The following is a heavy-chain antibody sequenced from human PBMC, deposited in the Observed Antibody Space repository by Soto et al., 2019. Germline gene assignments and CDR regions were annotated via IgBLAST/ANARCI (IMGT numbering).Heavy chain of an antibody. CDR3: ARHGGYYYYGMDV. J-gene: IGHJ6*02. CDR2: IYYSGNT. CDR1: GGSISSSSYY. V-gene: IGHV4-39*01. Sequence: SETLSLTCTVSGGSISSSSYYWGWIRQPPGKGLEWIGSIYYSGNTYYNPSLKSRVTISVDTSKNQFSLKLSSVTAADTAVYYCARHGGYYYYGMDVWGQGTTVTVSS. D-gene: IGHD3-3*01.